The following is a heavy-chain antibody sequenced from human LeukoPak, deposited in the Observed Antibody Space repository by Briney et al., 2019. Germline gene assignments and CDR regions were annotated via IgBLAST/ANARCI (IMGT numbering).Heavy chain of an antibody. D-gene: IGHD6-13*01. CDR2: ISGSGSST. Sequence: SGGSLRLSCAASGFTVSSNYMSWVRQAPGKGLEWVSTISGSGSSTSYAASVRGRFTVSRDNSKNTLYLQMSSLRVEDTAVYYCAKGKRQLVLTDFDYWGQGTLVTVSS. J-gene: IGHJ4*02. V-gene: IGHV3-23*01. CDR3: AKGKRQLVLTDFDY. CDR1: GFTVSSNY.